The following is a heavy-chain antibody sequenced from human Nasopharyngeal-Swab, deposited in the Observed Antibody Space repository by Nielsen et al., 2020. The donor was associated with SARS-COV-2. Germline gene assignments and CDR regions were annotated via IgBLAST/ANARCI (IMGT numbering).Heavy chain of an antibody. D-gene: IGHD6-13*01. Sequence: PGRGWVGWVWINTNTGNPTYAQGFTGRFVFSLDTSVSTAYLQISSLKAEDTAVYYCARLPARIAAAGTDYYYYGMDVWGQGTTVTVSS. CDR3: ARLPARIAAAGTDYYYYGMDV. CDR2: INTNTGNP. J-gene: IGHJ6*02. V-gene: IGHV7-4-1*02.